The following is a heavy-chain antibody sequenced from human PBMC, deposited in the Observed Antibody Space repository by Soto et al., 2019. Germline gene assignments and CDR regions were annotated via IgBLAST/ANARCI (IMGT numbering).Heavy chain of an antibody. CDR1: GLTFTSSS. CDR3: ARRLATTVSALGY. D-gene: IGHD4-17*01. Sequence: GGSLRLSCTASGLTFTSSSFHWVRQAPGKGLEWVAVISENGDRQYSTESVRGRFLISRDSSKNTVYLQMNSLRPEDTGVYFCARRLATTVSALGYWAQGALVTVSS. V-gene: IGHV3-30-3*01. CDR2: ISENGDRQ. J-gene: IGHJ4*02.